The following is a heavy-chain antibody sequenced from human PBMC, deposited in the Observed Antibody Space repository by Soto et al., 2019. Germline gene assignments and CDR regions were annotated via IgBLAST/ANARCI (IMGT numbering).Heavy chain of an antibody. CDR1: GFSFSNFG. CDR2: ISGTGSRT. J-gene: IGHJ3*02. D-gene: IGHD2-15*01. CDR3: AKKRSYSLDAFDI. V-gene: IGHV3-23*01. Sequence: EVQLLESGGGLVQPGGSLRLSCAASGFSFSNFGMTWVRQAPGKGLEWVSGISGTGSRTRYADSVKGRFTISRDNSKNTLSLQMNSLRAEDTAVYYCAKKRSYSLDAFDIWGQGTMVAVSS.